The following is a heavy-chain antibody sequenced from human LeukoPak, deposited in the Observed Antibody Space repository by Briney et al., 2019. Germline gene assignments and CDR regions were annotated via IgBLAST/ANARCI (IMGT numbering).Heavy chain of an antibody. CDR3: ARASPTTNKGAYGWFDP. CDR1: GGSISSGGYY. J-gene: IGHJ5*02. Sequence: SETLSLTCTVSGGSISSGGYYWSWIRQHPGKGLEWIGYIYYSGSTYYNPSLKSRVTISVDTSKNQFSLKLSSVTAADTAVYYCARASPTTNKGAYGWFDPWGQGTLVTVSS. V-gene: IGHV4-31*03. D-gene: IGHD1-14*01. CDR2: IYYSGST.